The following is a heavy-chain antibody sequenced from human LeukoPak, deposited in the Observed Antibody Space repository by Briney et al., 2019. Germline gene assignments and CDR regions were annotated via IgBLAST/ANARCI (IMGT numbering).Heavy chain of an antibody. Sequence: SGGSLRLSCAASGFTFSSYSMNWVRQAPGKGLEWVSYISSSSSTIYYADSVKGRFTISRDNAKNSLYLQMNSLRDEDTAEYYCAREYGGSYFINNWFDPWGQGTLVTVSS. D-gene: IGHD1-26*01. CDR2: ISSSSSTI. CDR3: AREYGGSYFINNWFDP. V-gene: IGHV3-48*02. J-gene: IGHJ5*02. CDR1: GFTFSSYS.